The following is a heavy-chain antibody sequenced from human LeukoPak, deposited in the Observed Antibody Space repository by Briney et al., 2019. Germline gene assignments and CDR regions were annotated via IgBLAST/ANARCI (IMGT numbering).Heavy chain of an antibody. J-gene: IGHJ5*02. Sequence: PSETLSPTCAVYGGSFSSYYWSWIRQPPGKGLEWIGEINHSGSTNYNPSLKSRVTISVDTSKNQFSLKLSSVTAADTAVYYCARRPAATRTNWFDPWGQGTLVTVSS. V-gene: IGHV4-34*01. D-gene: IGHD2-15*01. CDR1: GGSFSSYY. CDR2: INHSGST. CDR3: ARRPAATRTNWFDP.